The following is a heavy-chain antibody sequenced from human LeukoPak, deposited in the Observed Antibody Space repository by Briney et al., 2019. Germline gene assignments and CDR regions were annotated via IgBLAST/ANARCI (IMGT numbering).Heavy chain of an antibody. CDR1: GGSISSSSYY. Sequence: SETLSLTCTVSGGSISSSSYYWGWIRQPPGKGLEWIGSIYYSGSTYYNPSLKSRVTISVDTSKNQFSLKLSSVTAADTAVYYCARRGESRDTAMVVSYWGQGTLVTVSS. V-gene: IGHV4-39*01. D-gene: IGHD5-18*01. CDR2: IYYSGST. CDR3: ARRGESRDTAMVVSY. J-gene: IGHJ4*02.